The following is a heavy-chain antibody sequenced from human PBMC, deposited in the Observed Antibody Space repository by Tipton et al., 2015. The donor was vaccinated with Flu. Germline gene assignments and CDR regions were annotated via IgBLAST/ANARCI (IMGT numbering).Heavy chain of an antibody. Sequence: SLRLSCAASGFTFSSYSMSWARQAPGKELEWVSSINSGEDTFYADSVRGRFTISRDNSENTVYLQMNSLRAGDTAVYYCVKGGRDNDYWGQGTLVTVSS. V-gene: IGHV3-23*01. CDR2: INSGEDT. J-gene: IGHJ4*02. CDR1: GFTFSSYS. CDR3: VKGGRDNDY. D-gene: IGHD2-15*01.